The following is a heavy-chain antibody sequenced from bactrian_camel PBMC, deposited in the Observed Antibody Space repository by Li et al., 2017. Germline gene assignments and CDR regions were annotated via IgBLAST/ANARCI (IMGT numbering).Heavy chain of an antibody. CDR2: IRRDGDA. CDR1: GYRTSSYC. V-gene: IGHV3S6*01. D-gene: IGHD3*01. J-gene: IGHJ4*01. Sequence: HVQLVESGGGSVQAGGSLRLSCVVSGYRTSSYCMGWFRQAPGKPREGIAGIRRDGDAYYVDSVKGRFTISQGHPGDAKNTVYLQMNNLKTEDTGMYYCAAGTRIIVGDYCDGITDWGQGTQVTVS. CDR3: AAGTRIIVGDYCDGITD.